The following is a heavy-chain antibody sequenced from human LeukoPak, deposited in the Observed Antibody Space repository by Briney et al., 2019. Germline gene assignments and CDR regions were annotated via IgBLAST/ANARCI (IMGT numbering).Heavy chain of an antibody. D-gene: IGHD4-23*01. J-gene: IGHJ4*02. V-gene: IGHV1-69*04. CDR1: GGTFSSYA. Sequence: SVKVSCKASGGTFSSYAISWVRQAPGQGLEWMGRIIPIFGIANYAQKFQGRVTITADKSTSTAYMELSSLRSEDTAVYYCARDDGSNSEFDYWGQGTLVTVSS. CDR2: IIPIFGIA. CDR3: ARDDGSNSEFDY.